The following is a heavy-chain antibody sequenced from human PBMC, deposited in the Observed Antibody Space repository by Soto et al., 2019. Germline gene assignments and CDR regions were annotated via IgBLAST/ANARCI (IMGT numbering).Heavy chain of an antibody. CDR1: GGSMSSGGYY. D-gene: IGHD3-3*01. CDR3: ARRVGWLKGASDF. Sequence: PSETLSLTCTVSGGSMSSGGYYWSWIRQHPGKGLECIGYIYYSGSTYYNPSLKSRVTISVDTSKNQFSLKLSSVTAADTAVYYCARRVGWLKGASDFWGQGTLVTVSS. V-gene: IGHV4-31*03. CDR2: IYYSGST. J-gene: IGHJ4*02.